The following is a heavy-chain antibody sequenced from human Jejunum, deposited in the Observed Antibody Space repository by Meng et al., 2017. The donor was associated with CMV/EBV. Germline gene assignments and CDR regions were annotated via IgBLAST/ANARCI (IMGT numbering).Heavy chain of an antibody. J-gene: IGHJ4*02. CDR2: TYYRSKWYS. V-gene: IGHV6-1*01. CDR3: AREGGWNYFDY. D-gene: IGHD6-19*01. CDR1: GDSVSRNSGA. Sequence: QVQLQQSGPGLVTPSETLSLTCAISGDSVSRNSGAWHWIRQSPSRGLEWLGRTYYRSKWYSEYAPSVKSRIVINPDTSKNQFSLQVNSVTPEDTAVYYCAREGGWNYFDYWGQGALVTVSS.